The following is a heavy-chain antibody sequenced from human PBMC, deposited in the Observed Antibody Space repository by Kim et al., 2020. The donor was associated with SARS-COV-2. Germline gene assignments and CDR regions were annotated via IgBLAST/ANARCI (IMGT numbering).Heavy chain of an antibody. CDR1: GYTFTNYA. D-gene: IGHD4-17*01. J-gene: IGHJ5*02. CDR3: ALGLTTVTFWFDP. Sequence: ASVKVSCKASGYTFTNYAMHWVRQAPGQRLEWMGWINAGNGNTKYSQKFQGRVTITRDTSASTAYMELSSLRSEDTAVYYCALGLTTVTFWFDPWGQGTLVTVSS. CDR2: INAGNGNT. V-gene: IGHV1-3*01.